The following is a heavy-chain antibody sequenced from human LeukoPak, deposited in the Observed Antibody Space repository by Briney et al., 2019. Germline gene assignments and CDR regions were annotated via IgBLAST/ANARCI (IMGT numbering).Heavy chain of an antibody. V-gene: IGHV1-69*02. D-gene: IGHD2-2*01. CDR3: ASVVPAAIDDAFDI. CDR2: IIPILGIA. J-gene: IGHJ3*02. CDR1: GGTFSSYT. Sequence: SVKVSCKASGGTFSSYTISWVRQAPGQGLEWMGRIIPILGIANYAQKFQGRVTITADKSTSTAYMELSSLRSEDTAVYYCASVVPAAIDDAFDIWGQGTMVIVSS.